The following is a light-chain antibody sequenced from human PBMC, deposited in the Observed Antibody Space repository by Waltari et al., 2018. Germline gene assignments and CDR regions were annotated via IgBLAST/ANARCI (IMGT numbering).Light chain of an antibody. Sequence: DIAITQFPHFLPVPAGEPASPSFRPSQSLLHSSGNTYLDWYLQKPGQSPQLLIYMITNRASGVPDRFSGSGSGTDFTLKISRVEAEDVGIYYCMQARQTPWTFGQGTRVEIK. V-gene: IGKV2-28*01. CDR3: MQARQTPWT. CDR2: MIT. CDR1: QSLLHSSGNTY. J-gene: IGKJ1*01.